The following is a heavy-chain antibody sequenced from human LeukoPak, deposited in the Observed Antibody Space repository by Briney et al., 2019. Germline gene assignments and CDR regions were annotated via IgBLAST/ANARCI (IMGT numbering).Heavy chain of an antibody. CDR3: ARDAVVVVAASGPGYYFDY. Sequence: GGSLRLSCAASGFTFSSYSMNWVRQAPGKGLEWVSSISSTSSYINYADSVKGRFTISRDNAKNSLYLQMNSLRAEDTAVYYCARDAVVVVAASGPGYYFDYWGQGTLVTVSS. D-gene: IGHD2-15*01. V-gene: IGHV3-21*01. CDR2: ISSTSSYI. CDR1: GFTFSSYS. J-gene: IGHJ4*02.